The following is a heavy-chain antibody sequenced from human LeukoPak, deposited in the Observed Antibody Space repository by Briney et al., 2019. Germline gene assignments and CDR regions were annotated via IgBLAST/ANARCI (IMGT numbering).Heavy chain of an antibody. CDR1: GGSISSSTYF. Sequence: SETLSLTCTVSGGSISSSTYFWGWIRQPPGKGLEWIGTIYYSGNTYYNPSLKSRVTISVDTSKNQFSLKLSSVTAADTAVYYCARESLTWLQSRTSWFDPWGLGTLVTVSP. J-gene: IGHJ5*02. CDR2: IYYSGNT. D-gene: IGHD5-24*01. V-gene: IGHV4-39*07. CDR3: ARESLTWLQSRTSWFDP.